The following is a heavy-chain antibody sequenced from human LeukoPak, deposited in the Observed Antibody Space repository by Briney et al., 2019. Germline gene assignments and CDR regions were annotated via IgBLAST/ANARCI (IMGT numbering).Heavy chain of an antibody. CDR2: INSRGSSI. D-gene: IGHD1-26*01. V-gene: IGHV3-48*03. J-gene: IGHJ4*02. CDR3: ARHSGTYYDY. CDR1: GFTFSSYE. Sequence: GGSLRLSCAASGFTFSSYEMNWVRQAPGKGLEWLSYINSRGSSIYYADSVKGRFTISRDNAKNSVYLQMNSLRVEDTAMYYCARHSGTYYDYWGQGTLVTVSS.